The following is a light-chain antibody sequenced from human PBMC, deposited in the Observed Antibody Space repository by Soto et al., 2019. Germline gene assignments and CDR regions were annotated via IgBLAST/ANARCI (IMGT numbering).Light chain of an antibody. CDR2: WAS. Sequence: DTVMTQSPDSLAVSLGERATINCKSSQSVLYSSNNKNYLAWYQQKPGQPPKLLIYWASTRESGVPDRFSGSGSGTDFTLTISSLQAEDVAVYYCQQYYSPWTFGQGTKVELK. CDR3: QQYYSPWT. V-gene: IGKV4-1*01. J-gene: IGKJ1*01. CDR1: QSVLYSSNNKNY.